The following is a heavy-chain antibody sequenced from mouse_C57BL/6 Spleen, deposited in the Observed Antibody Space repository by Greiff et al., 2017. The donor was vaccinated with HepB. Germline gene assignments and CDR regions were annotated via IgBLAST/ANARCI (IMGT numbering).Heavy chain of an antibody. CDR1: GFTFSDYG. D-gene: IGHD2-3*01. J-gene: IGHJ3*01. V-gene: IGHV5-17*01. Sequence: DVHLVESGGGLVKPGGSLKLSCAASGFTFSDYGMHWVRQAPEKGLEWVAYISSGSSTIYYADTVKGRFTISRVNAKNTLFLQMTSLRSEDTAMYYCARAPFYDAWFAYWGQGTLVTVSA. CDR2: ISSGSSTI. CDR3: ARAPFYDAWFAY.